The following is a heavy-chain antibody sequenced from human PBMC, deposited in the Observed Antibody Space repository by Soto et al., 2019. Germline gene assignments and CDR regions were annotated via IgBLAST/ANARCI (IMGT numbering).Heavy chain of an antibody. D-gene: IGHD1-26*01. CDR3: AGAPPPGWELLPGAFDV. J-gene: IGHJ3*01. CDR2: IYSIGPT. CDR1: GFTISNNY. Sequence: GGSLRLSCAASGFTISNNYMNWVRQAPGKGLEWVSVIYSIGPTYYADSVKGRFTISRDNSKNTLYLQMNSLKAEDTAVYYCAGAPPPGWELLPGAFDVWGLGTMVTVSS. V-gene: IGHV3-53*01.